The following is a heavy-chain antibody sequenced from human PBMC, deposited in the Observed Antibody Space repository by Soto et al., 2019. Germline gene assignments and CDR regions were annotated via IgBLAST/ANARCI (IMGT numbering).Heavy chain of an antibody. Sequence: GGSLRLSCAASGFTFSSYAMSWVRQAPGKGLEWVSAISGSGDSTYYADSVKGRFTISGDNSKNTLYLQMNSLRADDTAVYFCAKDAIYYYGSGSYYGDYWGQGTLVTVSS. CDR1: GFTFSSYA. CDR3: AKDAIYYYGSGSYYGDY. D-gene: IGHD3-10*01. J-gene: IGHJ4*02. CDR2: ISGSGDST. V-gene: IGHV3-23*01.